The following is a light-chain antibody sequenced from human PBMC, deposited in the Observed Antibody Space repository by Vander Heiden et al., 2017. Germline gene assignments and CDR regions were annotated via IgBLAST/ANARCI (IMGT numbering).Light chain of an antibody. J-gene: IGLJ2*01. V-gene: IGLV3-1*01. CDR1: NLGKKY. CDR2: QDS. Sequence: SYELTQQPSVSVSPGQTASIPCSGANLGKKYVCWYQQKPGQSPVLVIYQDSKRPSGIPERFSGSNSGNTATLTISGTQAMDEADYYCQAWDSSTAVFGGGTRLAVL. CDR3: QAWDSSTAV.